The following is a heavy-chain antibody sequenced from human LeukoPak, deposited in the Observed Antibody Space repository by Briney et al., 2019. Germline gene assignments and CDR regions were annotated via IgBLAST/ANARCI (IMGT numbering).Heavy chain of an antibody. CDR1: GGSISGYY. CDR3: ARVLASWENYDY. Sequence: PPETLSLTCTVSGGSISGYYWSWIRKPPGKGLEWIGYIHYTGSTNYNPSLKSRVTISVDTSKNQFSVRLSSPTAADTAVYYCARVLASWENYDYWGQGTLVTVSS. V-gene: IGHV4-59*01. D-gene: IGHD1-26*01. CDR2: IHYTGST. J-gene: IGHJ4*02.